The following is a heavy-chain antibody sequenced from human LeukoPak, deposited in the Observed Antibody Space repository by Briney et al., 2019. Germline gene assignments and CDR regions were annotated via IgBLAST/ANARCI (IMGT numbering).Heavy chain of an antibody. J-gene: IGHJ4*02. CDR2: SDPGDSKT. CDR1: CYCFSSYW. Sequence: GAPLKFSCTGSCYCFSSYWSGWVRPLGGKGLGWMGISDPGDSKTRYSPSFQGQLTISADKSISTAYPQWRSLTASDTAMYYCAAREGGLTGTTFYWGQGTLVTVSS. V-gene: IGHV5-51*01. CDR3: AAREGGLTGTTFY. D-gene: IGHD1-20*01.